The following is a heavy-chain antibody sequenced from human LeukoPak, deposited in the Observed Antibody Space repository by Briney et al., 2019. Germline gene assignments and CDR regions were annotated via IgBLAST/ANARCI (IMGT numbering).Heavy chain of an antibody. Sequence: SETLSLTCAVYGGSFSGYYRSWIRQPQGKGLEWIGEINHSGSTNYNPSLKSRVTISVDTSKNQFSLKLSSVTAADTAVYYCARGLWFGELLQPPFDYWGQGSLVTVSS. V-gene: IGHV4-34*01. D-gene: IGHD3-10*01. CDR3: ARGLWFGELLQPPFDY. CDR1: GGSFSGYY. CDR2: INHSGST. J-gene: IGHJ4*02.